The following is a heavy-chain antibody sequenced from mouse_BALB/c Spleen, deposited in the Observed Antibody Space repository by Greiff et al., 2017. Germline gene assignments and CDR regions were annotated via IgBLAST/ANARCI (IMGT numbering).Heavy chain of an antibody. Sequence: LQQPGAELVKPGASVKMSCKASGYTFTSYNMHWVKQTPGQGLEWIGAIYPGNGDTSYNQKFKGKATLTADKSSSTAYMQLSSLTSEDSAVYYCARGERDRFAYWGQGTLVTVSA. CDR3: ARGERDRFAY. CDR2: IYPGNGDT. V-gene: IGHV1-12*01. J-gene: IGHJ3*01. CDR1: GYTFTSYN.